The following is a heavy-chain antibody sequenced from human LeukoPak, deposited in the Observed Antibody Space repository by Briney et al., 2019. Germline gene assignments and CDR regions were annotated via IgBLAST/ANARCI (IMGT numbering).Heavy chain of an antibody. D-gene: IGHD3-22*01. CDR3: ATPLDYYDRSDSHQGGD. V-gene: IGHV3-7*03. Sequence: GRSLRLSCAASGFTFSSYAMHWVRQAPGKGLEWVANIKHDGSEKNYVDSVKGRFTISRDNAKNSLYLQMNSLRAEDTAVYYCATPLDYYDRSDSHQGGDWGQGTLVTVSS. CDR1: GFTFSSYA. J-gene: IGHJ4*02. CDR2: IKHDGSEK.